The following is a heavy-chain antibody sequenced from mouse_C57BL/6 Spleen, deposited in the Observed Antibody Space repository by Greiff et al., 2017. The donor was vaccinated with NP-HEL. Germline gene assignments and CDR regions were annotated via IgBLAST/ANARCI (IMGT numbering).Heavy chain of an antibody. Sequence: EVKLMESRPGLVKPSQSLSLTCSVTGYSITSGYYWNWIRQFPGNKLEWMGYISYDGSNNYNPSLKNRISITRDTSKNQFFLKLNSVTTEDTATYYCARGQLDYSFDYWGQGTTLTVSS. CDR3: ARGQLDYSFDY. CDR2: ISYDGSN. J-gene: IGHJ2*01. CDR1: GYSITSGYY. D-gene: IGHD2-4*01. V-gene: IGHV3-6*01.